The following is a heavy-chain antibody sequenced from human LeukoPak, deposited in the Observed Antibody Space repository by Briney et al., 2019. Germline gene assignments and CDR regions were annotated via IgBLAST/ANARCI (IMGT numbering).Heavy chain of an antibody. CDR1: GFTFSSYA. CDR3: ARVGGPDYGDYGYYFDY. V-gene: IGHV3-30-3*01. CDR2: ISYDGSNK. Sequence: PGGSLRLSCSASGFTFSSYAMHWVRQAPGKGLEWVAVISYDGSNKYYADSVKGRFTISRDNSKNTLYLQMNSLRAEDTAVYYCARVGGPDYGDYGYYFDYWGQGTLVTVSS. D-gene: IGHD4-17*01. J-gene: IGHJ4*02.